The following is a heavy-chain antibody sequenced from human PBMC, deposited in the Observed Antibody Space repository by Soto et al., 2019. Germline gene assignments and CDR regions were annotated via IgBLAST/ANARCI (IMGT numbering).Heavy chain of an antibody. CDR2: INPSGGST. J-gene: IGHJ6*03. Sequence: ASVKVSCKASGYTFTSYYMHWVRQAPGQGFEWMGIINPSGGSTSCAQKFQGRVTMTRDTSTSTVYMELSSLRSEDTAVYYCARDAYSSGSSDYYYMDVWGKGTTVTVSS. CDR1: GYTFTSYY. CDR3: ARDAYSSGSSDYYYMDV. D-gene: IGHD6-19*01. V-gene: IGHV1-46*03.